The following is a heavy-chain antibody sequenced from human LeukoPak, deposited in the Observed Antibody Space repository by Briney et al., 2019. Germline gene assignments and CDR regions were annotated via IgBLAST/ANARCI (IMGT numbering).Heavy chain of an antibody. CDR2: IYYSGST. Sequence: SETLSLTCTVSGGSISIYYWSWIRQPPGKGLEWIGYIYYSGSTNYNPSLKSRVTISVDTSKNQFSLKLSSVTAADTAVYYCARDLSDYGDYEDWGQGALVTVSS. D-gene: IGHD4-17*01. V-gene: IGHV4-59*12. CDR1: GGSISIYY. CDR3: ARDLSDYGDYED. J-gene: IGHJ4*02.